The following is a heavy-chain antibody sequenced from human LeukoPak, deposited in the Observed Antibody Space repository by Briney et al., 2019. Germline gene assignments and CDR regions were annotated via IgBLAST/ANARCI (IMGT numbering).Heavy chain of an antibody. Sequence: PSETLSLTCAVYGGSFSGYYWSWIRQPPGKGLEWIGEINHSGSTNYNSSLKSRVTISVDTSKNQFSLKLSSVTAADTAVYYCARSLLTGYYPTAYYFGYWGQGTLVTVSS. V-gene: IGHV4-34*01. D-gene: IGHD3-9*01. CDR1: GGSFSGYY. J-gene: IGHJ4*02. CDR2: INHSGST. CDR3: ARSLLTGYYPTAYYFGY.